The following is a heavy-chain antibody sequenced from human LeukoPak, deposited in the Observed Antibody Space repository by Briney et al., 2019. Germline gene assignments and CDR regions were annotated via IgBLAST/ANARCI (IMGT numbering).Heavy chain of an antibody. CDR3: ARGFGSYCSSSSCWRYFDY. D-gene: IGHD2-2*01. CDR2: SRNKANSYSI. J-gene: IGHJ4*02. V-gene: IGHV3-72*01. CDR1: GFTFSDHD. Sequence: QPGGSLRLSCAASGFTFSDHDMDWVRQAPGKGLEWFGRSRNKANSYSIDYAASVKGRFIISRDDSENSLYLQMSSLKTEDTAVYYCARGFGSYCSSSSCWRYFDYWGQGALVTVSS.